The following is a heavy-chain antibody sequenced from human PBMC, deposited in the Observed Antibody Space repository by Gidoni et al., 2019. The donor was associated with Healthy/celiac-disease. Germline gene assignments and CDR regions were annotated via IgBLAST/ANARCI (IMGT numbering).Heavy chain of an antibody. D-gene: IGHD3-22*01. J-gene: IGHJ4*02. CDR2: SSGSGGST. CDR1: GFPFSLYA. V-gene: IGHV3-23*01. CDR3: AKGVVVITNFPYYFDY. Sequence: EVQLLESGGGFVQPGGSLILSCAASGFPFSLYAMSWVRQAPGKGLEWVSASSGSGGSTYYADSVKGRFTISRDNSKNTLYLQMNSLRAEDTAVYYCAKGVVVITNFPYYFDYWGQGTLVTVS.